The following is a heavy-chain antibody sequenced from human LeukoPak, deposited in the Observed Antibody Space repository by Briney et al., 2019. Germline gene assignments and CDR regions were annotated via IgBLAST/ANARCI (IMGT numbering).Heavy chain of an antibody. CDR3: ARHYNLAFDY. CDR2: IYYSGST. Sequence: PSEALSLTCTVSGGSLSPHYWSWLRQPPGKGLEWIGYIYYSGSTNYNPSLKSRVTISIDMSKNQFSLKLSSVTAADTAVYHCARHYNLAFDYWGQGTLVTVSS. J-gene: IGHJ4*02. V-gene: IGHV4-59*08. D-gene: IGHD1-14*01. CDR1: GGSLSPHY.